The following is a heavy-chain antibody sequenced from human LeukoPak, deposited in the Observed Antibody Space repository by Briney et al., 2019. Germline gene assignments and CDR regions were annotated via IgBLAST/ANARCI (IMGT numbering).Heavy chain of an antibody. J-gene: IGHJ6*02. Sequence: NWVRQAPGKGLEWVSYISSSSSTIYYADSVKGRFTISRDNAKNSLYLQMNSLRAEDTAVYYCARENVAGTDYYYGMDVWGQGTTVTVSS. V-gene: IGHV3-48*01. CDR3: ARENVAGTDYYYGMDV. CDR2: ISSSSSTI. D-gene: IGHD6-19*01.